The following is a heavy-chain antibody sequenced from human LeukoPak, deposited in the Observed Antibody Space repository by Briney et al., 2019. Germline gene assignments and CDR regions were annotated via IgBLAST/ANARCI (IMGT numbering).Heavy chain of an antibody. J-gene: IGHJ6*02. D-gene: IGHD3-3*01. Sequence: ASVKVSCKASGYTFTSYGISWVRQAPGQGLEWMGWISAYNGNTNYAQKLQGRVTMTTDTSTSTAYMELRSLRSDDTAVYYCARAYKTYYDFWSGYSHYYGMDVWGQGTTVTVSS. CDR1: GYTFTSYG. V-gene: IGHV1-18*01. CDR3: ARAYKTYYDFWSGYSHYYGMDV. CDR2: ISAYNGNT.